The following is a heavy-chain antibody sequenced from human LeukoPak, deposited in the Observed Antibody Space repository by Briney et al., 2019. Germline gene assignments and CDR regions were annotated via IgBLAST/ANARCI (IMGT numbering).Heavy chain of an antibody. CDR2: IYTSGST. J-gene: IGHJ5*02. CDR1: GGSISSGSYY. D-gene: IGHD3-3*01. V-gene: IGHV4-61*02. CDR3: ARVNDFWSGYNWFDH. Sequence: SQTLSLTCTVSGGSISSGSYYWRWVRQPAGRGRERLGRIYTSGSTNNNPSLKSRVTISVDTSKNQFSLKLSSVTAADTAVYYCARVNDFWSGYNWFDHWGQGTLVTVSS.